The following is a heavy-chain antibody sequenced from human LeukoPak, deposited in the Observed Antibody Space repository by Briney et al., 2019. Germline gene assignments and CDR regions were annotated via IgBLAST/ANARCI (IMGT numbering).Heavy chain of an antibody. Sequence: ASVKVSCKASGYTFINYAINWGRQAPGQRLEWVGWINAVNGNTKYSPKFQGRVSITRDTSASTAYMELSSLTSEDTAVYYCARGPRAAADDYWGQGTLVTVSS. CDR2: INAVNGNT. V-gene: IGHV1-3*01. CDR1: GYTFINYA. CDR3: ARGPRAAADDY. D-gene: IGHD6-13*01. J-gene: IGHJ4*02.